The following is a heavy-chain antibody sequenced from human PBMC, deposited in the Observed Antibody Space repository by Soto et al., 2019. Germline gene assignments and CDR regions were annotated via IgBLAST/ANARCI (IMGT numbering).Heavy chain of an antibody. J-gene: IGHJ3*02. CDR1: GFTFSSYA. Sequence: GGLRLSFAASGFTFSSYAISWVRQAPGKGLEWVSAISGSGGSTYYADSVKGRFTISRDNSKNTLYLQMNSLRAEDTDVYYCAKIIIGAFDIWGQGTMVTVSS. V-gene: IGHV3-23*01. CDR2: ISGSGGST. CDR3: AKIIIGAFDI.